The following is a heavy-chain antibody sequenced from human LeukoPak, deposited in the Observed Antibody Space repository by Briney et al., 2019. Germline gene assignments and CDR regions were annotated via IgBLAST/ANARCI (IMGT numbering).Heavy chain of an antibody. Sequence: ASVKASCKASGYTFTSYGISWVRQAPGQGLEWMGWISAYNGNTNYAQKLQGRVTMTTDTSTSTAYMELRSLRSDDTAVYYCARDHRARDCSSTSCYRGRAFDIWGQGTMVTVSS. CDR2: ISAYNGNT. CDR1: GYTFTSYG. V-gene: IGHV1-18*01. CDR3: ARDHRARDCSSTSCYRGRAFDI. D-gene: IGHD2-2*02. J-gene: IGHJ3*02.